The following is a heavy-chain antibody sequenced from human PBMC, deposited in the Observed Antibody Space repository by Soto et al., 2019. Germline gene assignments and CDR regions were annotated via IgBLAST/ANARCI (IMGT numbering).Heavy chain of an antibody. J-gene: IGHJ4*02. V-gene: IGHV3-23*01. CDR3: AKIYRRYDILTGYYRPENYFDY. CDR2: ISGSGGST. Sequence: GGSLRLSCAASGFAFSSYAMSWVRQAPGTGLEWVSAISGSGGSTYYADSVKGRFTISRDNSKNTLYLQMNSLRAEDTAVYYCAKIYRRYDILTGYYRPENYFDYWGQGTLVTV. D-gene: IGHD3-9*01. CDR1: GFAFSSYA.